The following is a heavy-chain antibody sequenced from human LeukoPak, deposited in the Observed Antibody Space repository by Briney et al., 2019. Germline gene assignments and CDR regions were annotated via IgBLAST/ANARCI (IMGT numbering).Heavy chain of an antibody. CDR1: GYSFTSYW. V-gene: IGHV5-51*01. Sequence: GESLKISCKGSGYSFTSYWLGWVRQMPGKGLEWMGIIYPGDSDTRYSPSFQGQVTISADKSISTAYLQWSSLKASDTAMYYCARRRILTGYYYYFDYWGQGTLVTVSS. CDR2: IYPGDSDT. J-gene: IGHJ4*02. CDR3: ARRRILTGYYYYFDY. D-gene: IGHD3-9*01.